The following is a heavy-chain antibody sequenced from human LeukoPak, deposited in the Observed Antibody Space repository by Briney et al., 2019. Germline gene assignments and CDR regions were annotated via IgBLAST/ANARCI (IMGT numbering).Heavy chain of an antibody. CDR1: GFTFSAYW. D-gene: IGHD1-20*01. CDR2: INQDGGQK. V-gene: IGHV3-7*01. Sequence: GGSLRLSCAASGFTFSAYWMTWVQAPGKGLDWVGNINQDGGQKFYANSVKGRFTISRDNAGNSLYLQMNNLRAEDTAVYYCATTDNAIAGPYWGQGILVTVSS. J-gene: IGHJ4*02. CDR3: ATTDNAIAGPY.